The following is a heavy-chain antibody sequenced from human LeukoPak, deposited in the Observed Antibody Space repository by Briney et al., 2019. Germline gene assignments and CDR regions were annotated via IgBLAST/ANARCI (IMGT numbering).Heavy chain of an antibody. Sequence: GASVKVSCKASGGTFSTDAISWVRQAPGQGLEWLGRIVPLLLIPDYAQNFQGRVTITADKSTLTAYMELNSLRLEDTAVYYCARDGDFGDPESYYGMDVWGQGATVTVSS. CDR1: GGTFSTDA. D-gene: IGHD4-17*01. J-gene: IGHJ6*02. V-gene: IGHV1-69*04. CDR3: ARDGDFGDPESYYGMDV. CDR2: IVPLLLIP.